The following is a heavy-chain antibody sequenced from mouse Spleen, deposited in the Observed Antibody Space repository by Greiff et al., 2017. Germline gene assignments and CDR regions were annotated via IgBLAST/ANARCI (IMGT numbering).Heavy chain of an antibody. V-gene: IGHV1-26*01. CDR2: INPNNGGT. CDR1: GYTFTDYY. CDR3: ARQELTGPFAY. J-gene: IGHJ3*01. D-gene: IGHD4-1*01. Sequence: VQLQQSGPELVKPGASVKISCKASGYTFTDYYMNWVKQSHGKSLEWIGDINPNNGGTSYNQKFKGKATLTVDKSSSTAYMELRSLTSEDSAVYYCARQELTGPFAYWGQGTLVTVSA.